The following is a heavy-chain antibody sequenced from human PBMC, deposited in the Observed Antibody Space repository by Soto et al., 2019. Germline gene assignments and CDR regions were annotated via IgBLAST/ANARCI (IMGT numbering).Heavy chain of an antibody. CDR1: GGTFISYA. CDR2: IIPIFGTA. J-gene: IGHJ4*02. Sequence: SVKVSCKASGGTFISYAISWVRQAPGQGLEWMGGIIPIFGTANYAQKFQGRVTITADESTSTAYMELSSLRSEDTAVYYCASMARGYSGYEGAMAYWGQGTLVTVSS. CDR3: ASMARGYSGYEGAMAY. V-gene: IGHV1-69*13. D-gene: IGHD5-12*01.